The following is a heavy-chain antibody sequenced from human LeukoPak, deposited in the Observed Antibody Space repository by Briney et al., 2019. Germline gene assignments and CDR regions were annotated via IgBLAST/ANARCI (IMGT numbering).Heavy chain of an antibody. J-gene: IGHJ6*03. V-gene: IGHV4-59*01. CDR1: GGSISSYY. D-gene: IGHD3-22*01. CDR3: ARSDYYDSSGYWGSYYYYYMDV. Sequence: SETLSLTCTVSGGSISSYYWSWIRQPPGKGLEWIGYIYYSGSTNYNPSLKSRVTISVDTSKNQFSLKLSSVTAADTAVYYCARSDYYDSSGYWGSYYYYYMDVWGKGTTVTVSS. CDR2: IYYSGST.